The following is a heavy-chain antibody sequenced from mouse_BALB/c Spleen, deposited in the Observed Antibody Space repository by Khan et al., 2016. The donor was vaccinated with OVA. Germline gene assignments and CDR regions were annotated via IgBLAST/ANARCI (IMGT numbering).Heavy chain of an antibody. V-gene: IGHV2-3*01. Sequence: QVQLKESGPGLVAPSQSLSITCTVSGSSSTSYGVSWARQTPGKGLEWLGVIWTDGNTNYHSSLTSRLTITKDNSKSQVLLKLSSLQTDDTATYYCAIIFYGYDWFAYWGQGTLVTVSA. D-gene: IGHD2-2*01. CDR1: GSSSTSYG. CDR3: AIIFYGYDWFAY. CDR2: IWTDGNT. J-gene: IGHJ3*01.